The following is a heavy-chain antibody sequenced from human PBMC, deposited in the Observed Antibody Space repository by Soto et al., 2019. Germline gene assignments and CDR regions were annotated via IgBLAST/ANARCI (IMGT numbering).Heavy chain of an antibody. CDR3: ARPTSPYYDILTGYYMDYYYYMDV. J-gene: IGHJ6*03. D-gene: IGHD3-9*01. Sequence: ASVKVSCKVSGYTLTELSMHWVRQAPGKGLEWMGGFDPEDGETIYAQKFQGRVTMTRDTSTDTAYMELSSLRSEDTAVYYRARPTSPYYDILTGYYMDYYYYMDVWGKGTTVTVSS. V-gene: IGHV1-24*01. CDR2: FDPEDGET. CDR1: GYTLTELS.